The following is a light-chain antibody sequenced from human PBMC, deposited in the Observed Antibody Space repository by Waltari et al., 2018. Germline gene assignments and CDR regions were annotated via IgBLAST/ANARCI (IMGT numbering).Light chain of an antibody. Sequence: EIVLTQSPGNLSLSPGERATLSCRASQSVGKYLAWYQQKPGQAPRLLIYETYRRATGTPDRFSGSGSGTDFSLTISRLEPEDFAVYYCQKYESLPATFGQGTTVEIK. CDR1: QSVGKY. V-gene: IGKV3-20*01. J-gene: IGKJ1*01. CDR3: QKYESLPAT. CDR2: ETY.